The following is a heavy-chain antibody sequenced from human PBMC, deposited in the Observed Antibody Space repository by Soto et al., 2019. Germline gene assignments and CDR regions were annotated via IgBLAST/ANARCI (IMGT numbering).Heavy chain of an antibody. CDR2: ISYDGSNK. CDR1: GFTFSSYA. Sequence: QVQLVESGGGVVQPGRSLRLSCAASGFTFSSYAMHWVRQAPGKGLEWVAVISYDGSNKYYADSVKGRFTISRDNSKNTLYLQMNSLRAEDTAVYYCARGWGDFDYWGQGTLVTVSS. D-gene: IGHD3-16*01. J-gene: IGHJ4*02. CDR3: ARGWGDFDY. V-gene: IGHV3-30-3*01.